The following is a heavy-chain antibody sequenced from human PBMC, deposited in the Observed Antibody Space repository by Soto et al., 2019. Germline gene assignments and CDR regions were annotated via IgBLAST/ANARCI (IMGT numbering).Heavy chain of an antibody. CDR1: GYTFTGYY. CDR3: ARDRDTIFGVVISGWFDP. CDR2: INPNSGGT. D-gene: IGHD3-3*01. Sequence: QVQLVQSGAEVKKPGASVKVSCKASGYTFTGYYMHWVRQAPGQGLEWMGWINPNSGGTNYAQKFQGRVTMTRDTSISTAYMELSRLRADDTAVYYCARDRDTIFGVVISGWFDPWGQGTLVTVSS. J-gene: IGHJ5*02. V-gene: IGHV1-2*02.